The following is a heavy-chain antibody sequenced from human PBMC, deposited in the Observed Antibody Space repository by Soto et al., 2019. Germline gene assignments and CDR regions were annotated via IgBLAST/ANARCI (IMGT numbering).Heavy chain of an antibody. V-gene: IGHV1-2*04. Sequence: ASVKVSCKASGYTFTGYYMHWVRQAPGQGLEWMGWINPNSGGTNYAQKFQGWVTMTRDTSISTAYMELSRLRSDDTAVYYCARNIAPESGNYDFWSGPIGEWGQGTLVTVSS. CDR2: INPNSGGT. CDR3: ARNIAPESGNYDFWSGPIGE. D-gene: IGHD3-3*01. J-gene: IGHJ4*02. CDR1: GYTFTGYY.